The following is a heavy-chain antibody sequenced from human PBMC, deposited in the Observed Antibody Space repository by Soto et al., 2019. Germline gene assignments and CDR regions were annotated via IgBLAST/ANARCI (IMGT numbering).Heavy chain of an antibody. Sequence: QAQLVESGGGVVQPGRSLRLSCAVSGFSFSTYAIHWVRQAPGKGLEWVAVISYDGRNKKHADSVKDRLTISRDNSKKTLYLQMNSLRAEDTAEYYCARDPHIINWNKLGHYYCGLGVWGQGTTVTVSS. CDR3: ARDPHIINWNKLGHYYCGLGV. D-gene: IGHD1-1*01. V-gene: IGHV3-30*04. CDR1: GFSFSTYA. J-gene: IGHJ6*02. CDR2: ISYDGRNK.